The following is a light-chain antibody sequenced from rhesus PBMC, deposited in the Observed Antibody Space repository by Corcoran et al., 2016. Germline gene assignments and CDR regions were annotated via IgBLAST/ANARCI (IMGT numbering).Light chain of an antibody. Sequence: DIQMTQSPSSLSASVGDTVTITCRASQGISSYLNWFQQKPGKAPKLRIYAASSLESGVPSRFSGSGSGTEFTLTISSLQPEDFAAYYGLQHNSYPLTFGGWTKVEIK. CDR1: QGISSY. CDR3: LQHNSYPLT. J-gene: IGKJ4*01. V-gene: IGKV1-28*01. CDR2: AAS.